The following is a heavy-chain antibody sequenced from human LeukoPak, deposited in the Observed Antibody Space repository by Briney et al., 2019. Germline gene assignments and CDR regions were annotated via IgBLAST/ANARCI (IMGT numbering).Heavy chain of an antibody. CDR2: ISYDGSNK. CDR3: ARVFVVVPAEDY. D-gene: IGHD2-2*01. J-gene: IGHJ4*02. Sequence: GGSLRLSCAASGFTFSSYAMHWVRQAPGKGLEWVAVISYDGSNKYYADSVKGRFTISRDNSKNTLYLQMNSLRAEDTAVYYCARVFVVVPAEDYWGQGTLVTVSS. V-gene: IGHV3-30*04. CDR1: GFTFSSYA.